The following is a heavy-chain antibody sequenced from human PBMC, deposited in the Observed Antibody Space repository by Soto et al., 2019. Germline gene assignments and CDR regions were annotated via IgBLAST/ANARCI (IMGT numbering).Heavy chain of an antibody. CDR1: GGSFSGYY. CDR3: ARGYGRNFDY. J-gene: IGHJ4*02. Sequence: QVQLQQWGAGLLKPSETLSLTCAVYGGSFSGYYWSWIRQPPGKGLEWIGEINHSGSTNYNPSLKSRVTRSVDTSKNQFSLKLSSVTAADTAVYYGARGYGRNFDYWGQGTLVTVSS. CDR2: INHSGST. V-gene: IGHV4-34*01. D-gene: IGHD3-10*01.